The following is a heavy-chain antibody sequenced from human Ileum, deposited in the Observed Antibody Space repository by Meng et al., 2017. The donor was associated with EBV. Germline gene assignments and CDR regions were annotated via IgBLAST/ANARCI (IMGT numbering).Heavy chain of an antibody. D-gene: IGHD6-19*01. CDR1: GYTFTSSS. V-gene: IGHV7-4-1*01. Sequence: QVQLVQSEAEVKKPGASVKVPCQAAGYTFTSSSMNWVRHAPGQGLEWMGWININTGNPTYAQGFTGRFVFSLDTSVSTAYLQIDSLKADDTAVYYCARGNGWRFDYWGQGTLVTVSS. CDR2: ININTGNP. J-gene: IGHJ4*02. CDR3: ARGNGWRFDY.